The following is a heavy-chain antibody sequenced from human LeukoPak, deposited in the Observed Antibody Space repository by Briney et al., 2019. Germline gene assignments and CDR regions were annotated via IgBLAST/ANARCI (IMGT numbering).Heavy chain of an antibody. Sequence: ASVKVSCKVSGYTLSELSMHWVRQAPEKGLECMGNFDPEDGETFYAQKFQGRVTMTEDTSTDTAYMELSSLRSEDTAVYYCATVTLVLVGTLDYWGQGSLATDSS. D-gene: IGHD2-15*01. V-gene: IGHV1-24*01. CDR1: GYTLSELS. CDR2: FDPEDGET. CDR3: ATVTLVLVGTLDY. J-gene: IGHJ4*02.